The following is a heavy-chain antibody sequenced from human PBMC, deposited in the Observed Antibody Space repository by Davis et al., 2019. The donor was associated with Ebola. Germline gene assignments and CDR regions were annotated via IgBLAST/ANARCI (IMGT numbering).Heavy chain of an antibody. CDR2: IYYSGST. D-gene: IGHD6-13*01. V-gene: IGHV4-59*01. J-gene: IGHJ4*02. CDR3: ARGSAAGGY. CDR1: GGPISSYY. Sequence: MPSETLSPTCTVPGGPISSYYWSWIRQPPGKGLEWIGYIYYSGSTNYNPSLKSRVTISVDTSKNQFSLKLSSVTAADTAVYYCARGSAAGGYWGQGTLVTVSS.